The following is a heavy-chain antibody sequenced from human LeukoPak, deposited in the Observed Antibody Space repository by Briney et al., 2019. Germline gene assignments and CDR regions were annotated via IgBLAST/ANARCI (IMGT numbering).Heavy chain of an antibody. CDR1: GGSISSSSYY. V-gene: IGHV4-39*01. J-gene: IGHJ3*02. D-gene: IGHD6-13*01. CDR2: IYYSGGT. Sequence: SETLSLTCTVSGGSISSSSYYWGWIRQPPGKGLEWIGSIYYSGGTYYNPSLKSRVTISVDTSKNQFSLKLSSVTAADTAVYYCVSFKVWSAAGKIDIWGQGTMVTVSS. CDR3: VSFKVWSAAGKIDI.